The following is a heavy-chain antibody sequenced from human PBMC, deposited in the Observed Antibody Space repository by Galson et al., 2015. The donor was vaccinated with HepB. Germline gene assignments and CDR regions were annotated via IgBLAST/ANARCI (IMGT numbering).Heavy chain of an antibody. J-gene: IGHJ6*02. CDR2: ISAYNGNT. CDR1: GYTFTSYG. V-gene: IGHV1-18*01. D-gene: IGHD3-22*01. Sequence: SVKVSCKASGYTFTSYGISWVRQAPGQGLEWMGWISAYNGNTNYAQKLQGRVTMTTDTSTSTAYMELRSLRSDDTAVYYCARVSTPYDSSGYNYYYYYYGMDVWGQGTTVTVSS. CDR3: ARVSTPYDSSGYNYYYYYYGMDV.